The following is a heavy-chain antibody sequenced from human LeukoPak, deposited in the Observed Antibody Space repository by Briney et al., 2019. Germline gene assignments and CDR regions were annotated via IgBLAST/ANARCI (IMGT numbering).Heavy chain of an antibody. V-gene: IGHV1-69*13. CDR1: GGTFSSYA. CDR2: IIPIFGTA. CDR3: ARDVVVDPGSGFDY. J-gene: IGHJ4*02. D-gene: IGHD2-2*01. Sequence: GASVKVSCKASGGTFSSYAISWVRQAPGQGLEWMGGIIPIFGTANYAQKFQGRVTITADESTSTAYMELSSLRSEDTAVYYCARDVVVDPGSGFDYWGQGTLVTVSS.